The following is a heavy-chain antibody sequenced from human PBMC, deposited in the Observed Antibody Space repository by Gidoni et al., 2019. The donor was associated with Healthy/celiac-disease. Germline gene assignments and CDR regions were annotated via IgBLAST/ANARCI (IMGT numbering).Heavy chain of an antibody. D-gene: IGHD1-26*01. CDR1: GSPFSSYA. Sequence: EVQLVESGGGLVQPGGSLRPSFSASGSPFSSYARPWVRQAPGKGLEYVSAISSNGGSTYYADSVKGRFTISRDNSKNTLYLQMSSLRAEDTAVYYCVKDLRYSGSYAFDYWGQGTLVTVSS. J-gene: IGHJ4*02. CDR3: VKDLRYSGSYAFDY. CDR2: ISSNGGST. V-gene: IGHV3-64D*06.